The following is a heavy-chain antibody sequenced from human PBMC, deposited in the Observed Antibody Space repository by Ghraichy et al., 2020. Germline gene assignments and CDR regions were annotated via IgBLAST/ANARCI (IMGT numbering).Heavy chain of an antibody. D-gene: IGHD1-1*01. CDR1: GGSISNSDYY. CDR3: AKQRQLIYWYFDL. CDR2: IYYVGTT. V-gene: IGHV4-39*01. Sequence: ETLSLTCAVSGGSISNSDYYWGWIRQPPGKGLEWIGNIYYVGTTYYTPSLKSRVTISVDTTKNQFSLNITSVTAADTATYYCAKQRQLIYWYFDLWGRGTLVTVSS. J-gene: IGHJ2*01.